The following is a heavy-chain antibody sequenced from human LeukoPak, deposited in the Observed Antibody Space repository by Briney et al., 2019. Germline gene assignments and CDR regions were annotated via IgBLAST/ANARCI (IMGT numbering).Heavy chain of an antibody. D-gene: IGHD3-10*01. Sequence: PGGSLRLSCAASGFTFSRYAMSWVRQAPGKGLEWVSAISGSGGSTYYADSVKGRFTISRDNSKNTLYLQMNSLRAEDTAVYYCAKGVRLLWFGEPTDFFDYWGQGTLVTVSS. J-gene: IGHJ4*02. CDR2: ISGSGGST. CDR1: GFTFSRYA. CDR3: AKGVRLLWFGEPTDFFDY. V-gene: IGHV3-23*01.